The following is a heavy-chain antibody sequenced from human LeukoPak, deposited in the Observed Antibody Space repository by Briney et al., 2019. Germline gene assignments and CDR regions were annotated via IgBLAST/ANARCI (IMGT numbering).Heavy chain of an antibody. J-gene: IGHJ4*02. CDR2: INHSGYT. CDR3: TRMTAGHDY. V-gene: IGHV4-34*01. Sequence: PSETLSLTCAVSGVSFDDYYWSWVRQTPGKGLDGIGEINHSGYTNDSPSLKSRVTLSIDTSRKQFSLNLRSVTVADTGIYYCTRMTAGHDYWGQGTLVTVSS. D-gene: IGHD2-21*02. CDR1: GVSFDDYY.